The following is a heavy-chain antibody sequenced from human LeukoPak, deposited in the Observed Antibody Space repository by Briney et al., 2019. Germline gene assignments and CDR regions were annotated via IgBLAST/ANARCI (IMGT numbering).Heavy chain of an antibody. CDR2: INHSGST. CDR1: GGSFSGYY. CDR3: ARRAGKYYYYGMDV. D-gene: IGHD3-10*01. Sequence: PSETLSLTCAVYGGSFSGYYWSWIRQPPGKGLEWIGEINHSGSTNYNPSLKSRVTISVDTSKNQFSLKLSSVTAADTAVYYCARRAGKYYYYGMDVWGQGTTVTVSS. V-gene: IGHV4-34*01. J-gene: IGHJ6*02.